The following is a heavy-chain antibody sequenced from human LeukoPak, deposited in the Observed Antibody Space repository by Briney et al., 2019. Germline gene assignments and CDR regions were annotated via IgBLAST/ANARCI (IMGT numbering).Heavy chain of an antibody. D-gene: IGHD2-21*01. CDR3: AKSVVSAIGAFDI. V-gene: IGHV3-7*01. Sequence: GGSLRLSCAASGFTFSSYWMGWVRQAPGKGLEWVANIKQDGSEIHHVDSVEGRFTISRENAKNSLYLQMNSLRVEDTAVYYCAKSVVSAIGAFDIWGQGTMVSVSS. J-gene: IGHJ3*02. CDR2: IKQDGSEI. CDR1: GFTFSSYW.